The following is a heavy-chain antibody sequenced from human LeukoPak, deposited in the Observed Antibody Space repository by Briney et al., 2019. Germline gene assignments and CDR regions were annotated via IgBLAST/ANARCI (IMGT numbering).Heavy chain of an antibody. CDR1: GGSFSGYY. J-gene: IGHJ5*02. V-gene: IGHV4-34*01. CDR3: ASRITRVRGVIPIDL. D-gene: IGHD3-10*01. Sequence: SETLSLTCAVYGGSFSGYYWSWIRQPPGKGREWIGEINHSGSTNYNPSLKSRVTISVDTSKHQFSLKLSSVTAEDTAVYYCASRITRVRGVIPIDLWGQRTLVSVST. CDR2: INHSGST.